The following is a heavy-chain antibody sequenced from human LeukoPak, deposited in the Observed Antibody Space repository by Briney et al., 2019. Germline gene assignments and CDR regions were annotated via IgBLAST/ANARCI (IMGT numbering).Heavy chain of an antibody. V-gene: IGHV3-23*01. Sequence: GGSLRLSCAASGFTFSSYTMTWVRQAPGKGLEWVSAISGSGGSTYYADSVKGRFTISRDNSKNTLYLQMNSLRAEDTAVYYCAKAQTVPAAYYYYYYMDVWGKGTTVTVSS. D-gene: IGHD2-2*01. CDR3: AKAQTVPAAYYYYYYMDV. CDR2: ISGSGGST. J-gene: IGHJ6*03. CDR1: GFTFSSYT.